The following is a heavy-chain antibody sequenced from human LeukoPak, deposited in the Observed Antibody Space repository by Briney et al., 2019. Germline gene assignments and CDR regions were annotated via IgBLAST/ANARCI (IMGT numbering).Heavy chain of an antibody. V-gene: IGHV4-39*01. CDR3: ASPYSSSSSRGFDY. CDR2: IYYSGST. Sequence: SETLSLTCTVSGGSISSSSYYWGWIRQPPGKGLEWIGSIYYSGSTYYNPSLKSRVTISVDTSKNQFSLKLNSVTAADTAVYYRASPYSSSSSRGFDYWGQGTLVTVSS. CDR1: GGSISSSSYY. J-gene: IGHJ4*02. D-gene: IGHD6-6*01.